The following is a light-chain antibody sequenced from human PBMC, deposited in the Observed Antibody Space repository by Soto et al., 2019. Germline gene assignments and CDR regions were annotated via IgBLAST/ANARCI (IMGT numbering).Light chain of an antibody. V-gene: IGKV1-12*01. CDR3: QQAATFPLI. CDR1: QGITSW. Sequence: DIQMTQSPSYVSAFVGDGVTITCRASQGITSWLAWYQQKPGKAPELLIYAASSLQSGVPSRFSGSGSGTDFTLTISSLQPEDSATYYCQQAATFPLIFGGGTKVEIK. J-gene: IGKJ4*01. CDR2: AAS.